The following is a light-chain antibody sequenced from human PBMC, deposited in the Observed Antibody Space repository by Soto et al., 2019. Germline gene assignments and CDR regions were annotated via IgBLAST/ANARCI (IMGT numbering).Light chain of an antibody. CDR2: EVS. CDR1: SSDVGGYNY. CDR3: SSYAGNNHFV. Sequence: QSALTQPPSASGSPGQSVTISCTGTSSDVGGYNYVSWYQQHPGKAPKLMIDEVSKRPSGVPDRFSGSKSGNTASLTVSGLQAEDEADYYCSSYAGNNHFVFGTGTKLTVL. V-gene: IGLV2-8*01. J-gene: IGLJ1*01.